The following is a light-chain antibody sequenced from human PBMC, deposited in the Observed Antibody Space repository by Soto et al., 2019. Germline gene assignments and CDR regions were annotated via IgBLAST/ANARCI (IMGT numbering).Light chain of an antibody. CDR1: QGIGNF. Sequence: DIQMTQSPSSLSASVGDSVTITCRASQGIGNFLAWYQQRPGEPPHLLMYAASTLQFGVPSRFSGSGSGTDFSLTISSLQVEDVATYYCQKYDSAPWTFGQGTKVE. V-gene: IGKV1-27*01. CDR2: AAS. CDR3: QKYDSAPWT. J-gene: IGKJ1*01.